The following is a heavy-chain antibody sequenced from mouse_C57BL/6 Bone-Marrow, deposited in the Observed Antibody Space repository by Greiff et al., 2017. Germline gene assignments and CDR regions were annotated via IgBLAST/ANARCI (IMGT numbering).Heavy chain of an antibody. CDR1: GYTFTSYW. D-gene: IGHD1-1*01. J-gene: IGHJ2*01. V-gene: IGHV1-55*01. CDR2: IYPGSGST. Sequence: VQLQQPGAELVKPGASVKMSCKASGYTFTSYWITWVKQRPGQGLEWIGDIYPGSGSTNYNEKCKSKATLTVDTSSSTAYMQLSSLTSEDSAVYYCARMGGVRLYYFDYWGQGTTLTVSS. CDR3: ARMGGVRLYYFDY.